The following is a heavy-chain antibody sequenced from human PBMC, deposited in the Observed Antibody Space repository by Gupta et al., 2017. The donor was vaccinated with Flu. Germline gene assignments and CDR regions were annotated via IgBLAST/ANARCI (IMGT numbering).Heavy chain of an antibody. V-gene: IGHV3-23*01. J-gene: IGHJ4*02. D-gene: IGHD3-16*01. Sequence: EVQLLESGGGLVQPGGSLRLSCAASGFTFSSYAMSWARQAPGKGLEWVSAISGSGGSTYYADSVKGRFTISRDNSKNTLYLQMNSLRAEDTAVYYCAKIPRWGGAGSKGEYYFDYWGQGTLVTVSS. CDR1: GFTFSSYA. CDR2: ISGSGGST. CDR3: AKIPRWGGAGSKGEYYFDY.